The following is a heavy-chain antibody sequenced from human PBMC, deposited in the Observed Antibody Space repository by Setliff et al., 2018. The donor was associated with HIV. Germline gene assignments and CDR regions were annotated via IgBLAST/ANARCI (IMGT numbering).Heavy chain of an antibody. J-gene: IGHJ4*03. CDR2: IHFSGGT. CDR3: ARDLSGYTFDY. Sequence: SETLSLTCTVSGGSISTSGTYWSWIRQHPERGLEWIGYIHFSGGTYYNPSLPSLESRVTIPVDTSKNQFSLMLKSVTAADTAVYFCARDLSGYTFDYWGHGTLVTVSS. V-gene: IGHV4-31*03. D-gene: IGHD3-22*01. CDR1: GGSISTSGTY.